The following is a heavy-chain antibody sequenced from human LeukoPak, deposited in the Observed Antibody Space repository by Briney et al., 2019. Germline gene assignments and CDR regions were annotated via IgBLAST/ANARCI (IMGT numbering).Heavy chain of an antibody. V-gene: IGHV4-59*11. D-gene: IGHD3-9*01. CDR2: IFHSGCT. J-gene: IGHJ5*02. CDR3: TRLNYDMLTGHIGWSDT. CDR1: GGSIKIPY. Sequence: SETLSLTCTVSGGSIKIPYWGWIRQPPGKGLEWIGYIFHSGCTNFNPSLKSRVTISLDTSKNQSSLKLSSVSAADTGVYYCTRLNYDMLTGHIGWSDTRGQGTTVIVSS.